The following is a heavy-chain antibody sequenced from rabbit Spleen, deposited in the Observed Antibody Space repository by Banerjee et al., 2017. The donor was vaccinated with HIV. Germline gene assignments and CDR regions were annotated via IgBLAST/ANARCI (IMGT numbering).Heavy chain of an antibody. CDR1: GFSFNSGYD. V-gene: IGHV1S45*01. D-gene: IGHD8-1*01. CDR3: ARDAGTSFSTYGMDL. Sequence: QEQLEESGGGLVKPGASLTLTCKASGFSFNSGYDMCWVRQAPGKGLEWIASTHAGSSGATYSATWAKGRFTISKTSSTTVTLQMTSLTVADTATYFCARDAGTSFSTYGMDLWGPGTLVTVS. CDR2: THAGSSGAT. J-gene: IGHJ6*01.